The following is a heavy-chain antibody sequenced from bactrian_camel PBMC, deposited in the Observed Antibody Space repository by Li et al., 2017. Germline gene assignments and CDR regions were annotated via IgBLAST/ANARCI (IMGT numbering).Heavy chain of an antibody. J-gene: IGHJ6*01. V-gene: IGHV3S53*01. CDR3: AAEAGGLSCSGFLGY. CDR1: ADPYYNKHC. Sequence: HVQLVESGGGSVQAGGSLRLSCAVSADPYYNKHCRGWLRQAPGAERAGVAAIDSRGGTAYADSATGRFTIAQDNAKNTLYLQMNSLKPEDTAMYYCAAEAGGLSCSGFLGYWGQGTQVTVS. D-gene: IGHD3*01. CDR2: IDSRGGT.